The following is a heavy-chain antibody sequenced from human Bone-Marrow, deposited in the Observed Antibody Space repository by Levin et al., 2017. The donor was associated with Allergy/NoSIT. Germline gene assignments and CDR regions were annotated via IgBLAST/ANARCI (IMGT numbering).Heavy chain of an antibody. Sequence: GGSLRLSCAASGFTFSSYGMHWVRQAPGKGLEWVAVISYDGSNKYYADSVKGRFTISRDNSKNTLYLQMNSLRAEDTAVYYCAKGQYYYDSSGTLDYYGMDVWGQGTTVTVSS. J-gene: IGHJ6*02. CDR2: ISYDGSNK. CDR1: GFTFSSYG. V-gene: IGHV3-30*18. D-gene: IGHD3-22*01. CDR3: AKGQYYYDSSGTLDYYGMDV.